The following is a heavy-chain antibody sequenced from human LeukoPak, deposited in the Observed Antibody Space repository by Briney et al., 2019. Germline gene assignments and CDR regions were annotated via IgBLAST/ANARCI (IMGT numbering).Heavy chain of an antibody. CDR1: GFTFSAYS. Sequence: GGSLRLSCAASGFTFSAYSVNWVRQAPGKGLEWVSSISHSGSPTYYADSMKGRFTISRDNAKNSVDLQMNSLRAEDTAVYYCARDMYGGYSDYWGQGTLVTVSS. CDR3: ARDMYGGYSDY. V-gene: IGHV3-21*01. D-gene: IGHD2-8*01. CDR2: ISHSGSPT. J-gene: IGHJ4*02.